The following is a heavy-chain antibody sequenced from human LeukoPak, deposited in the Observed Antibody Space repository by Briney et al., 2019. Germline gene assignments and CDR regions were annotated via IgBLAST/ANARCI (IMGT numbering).Heavy chain of an antibody. CDR3: ARGDSSSSPEAFDI. D-gene: IGHD6-6*01. CDR2: IYSGGST. V-gene: IGHV3-53*01. Sequence: GGSLRLSCAASGFTVSSNYMSWVRQAPGKGLEWVSVIYSGGSTYYADSVKGRFTISRDNSKNTLYLQMNSLRAEDTAVYYCARGDSSSSPEAFDIWGQGTMVTVSS. J-gene: IGHJ3*02. CDR1: GFTVSSNY.